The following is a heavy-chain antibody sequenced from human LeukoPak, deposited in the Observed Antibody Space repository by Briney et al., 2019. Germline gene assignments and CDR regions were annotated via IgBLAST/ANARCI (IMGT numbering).Heavy chain of an antibody. CDR2: ISSNGGST. Sequence: GGSLRLSCAASGFTFSSYAMHWVRQAPGKGLEYVSAISSNGGSTYYADSVKGSFTISRDNSKNTLYLQMSSLRAEDTAVYFCAREYPDDGDGWGYWGQGVVVSVSS. CDR1: GFTFSSYA. V-gene: IGHV3-64D*06. CDR3: AREYPDDGDGWGY. J-gene: IGHJ4*02. D-gene: IGHD1-1*01.